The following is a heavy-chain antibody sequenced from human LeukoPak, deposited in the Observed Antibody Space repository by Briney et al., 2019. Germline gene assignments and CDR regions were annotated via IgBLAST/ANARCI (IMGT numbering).Heavy chain of an antibody. D-gene: IGHD2-21*02. J-gene: IGHJ3*02. V-gene: IGHV4-31*03. CDR3: ARYCGGDCNDAFDI. Sequence: SQTLSLTCTVSGGSISSGGYYWSWIRQHPGKGLEWIGYIYYSGSTYYNPSLKSRVTISVDTSKNQFSLKLSSVTAADTAVYYSARYCGGDCNDAFDIWGQGTMVTVSS. CDR2: IYYSGST. CDR1: GGSISSGGYY.